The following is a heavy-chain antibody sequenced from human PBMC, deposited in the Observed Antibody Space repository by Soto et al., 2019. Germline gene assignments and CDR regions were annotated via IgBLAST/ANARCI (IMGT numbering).Heavy chain of an antibody. V-gene: IGHV1-3*01. J-gene: IGHJ4*02. Sequence: ASVKGACKASGYTFTSDAMHWVRQAPGQRLEWMGWINAGNGNTKYSQKFQGRVTITRDTSASTAYMELSSLRSEDTAVYYCARDLGGWPDYWGQGTLVTVSS. D-gene: IGHD2-15*01. CDR1: GYTFTSDA. CDR3: ARDLGGWPDY. CDR2: INAGNGNT.